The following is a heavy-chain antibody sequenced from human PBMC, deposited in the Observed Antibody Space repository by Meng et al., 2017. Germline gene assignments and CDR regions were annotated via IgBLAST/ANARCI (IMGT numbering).Heavy chain of an antibody. CDR2: INTNTGNP. CDR3: ARLVAGTFGQLFDP. J-gene: IGHJ5*02. CDR1: GYTFTRYA. V-gene: IGHV7-4-1*02. Sequence: QLWAGWKKAGGLGKVACKASGYTFTRYAMNWVRQAPGQGLEWMGWINTNTGNPTYAQGFTGRFVFSLDTSVSTAYLQISSLKAEDTAVYYCARLVAGTFGQLFDPWGQGTLVTVSS. D-gene: IGHD2-15*01.